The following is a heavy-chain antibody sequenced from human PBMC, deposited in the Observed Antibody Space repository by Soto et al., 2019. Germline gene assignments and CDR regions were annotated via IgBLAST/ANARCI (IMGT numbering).Heavy chain of an antibody. CDR1: GFTVSHHG. CDR2: ISYDGSNK. D-gene: IGHD1-26*01. CDR3: ARYSGKYQGPIDY. V-gene: IGHV3-30*03. Sequence: GGSLRLSCAAAGFTVSHHGSHWVRPVPGKGLEWLAVISYDGSNKHYADSVKGRFTVSRDNSKNTLYLQMNSLRAEDTAVYFCARYSGKYQGPIDYWGQGTLVTGSS. J-gene: IGHJ4*02.